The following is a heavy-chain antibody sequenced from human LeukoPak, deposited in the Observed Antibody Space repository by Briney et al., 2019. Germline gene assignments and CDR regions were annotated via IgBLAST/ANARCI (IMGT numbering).Heavy chain of an antibody. Sequence: GEFLKISCKGSGYSFANYWIGWVRQMPGKGLEWMGIIYPGDSDTRYSLSFQGQVTTSADKSISAAYLQWSSLKASDTAMYYCARREGGWYLDYWGQGTLVTVSS. CDR1: GYSFANYW. CDR3: ARREGGWYLDY. J-gene: IGHJ4*02. CDR2: IYPGDSDT. D-gene: IGHD6-19*01. V-gene: IGHV5-51*01.